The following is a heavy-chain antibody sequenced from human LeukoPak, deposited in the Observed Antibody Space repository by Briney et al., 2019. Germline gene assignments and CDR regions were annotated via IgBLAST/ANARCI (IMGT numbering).Heavy chain of an antibody. D-gene: IGHD2-2*01. CDR3: ARRDGYCSSTSCYADYYYGMDV. J-gene: IGHJ6*02. CDR1: GYSFTSYW. V-gene: IGHV5-51*01. CDR2: IYPGDSDT. Sequence: GESLKISCQGSGYSFTSYWIGWVRQMPGKGLEWMGIIYPGDSDTTYSPSFQGQVTISADKSISTAYLQWSSLKASDTAMYYCARRDGYCSSTSCYADYYYGMDVWGQGTTVTVSS.